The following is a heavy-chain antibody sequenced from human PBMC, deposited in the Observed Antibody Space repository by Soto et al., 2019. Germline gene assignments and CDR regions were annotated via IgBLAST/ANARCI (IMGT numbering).Heavy chain of an antibody. Sequence: QVPLVESGGGVVQPGRSLRLSCAASGFTFSSYGMHWVRQAPGKGLEWVAVIWYDGSNKYYADSVKGRFTISRDNSKNTLYLQMNSLRAEDTAVYYCARGPLWFGESHVDYWGQGTLVTVSS. J-gene: IGHJ4*02. CDR3: ARGPLWFGESHVDY. V-gene: IGHV3-33*01. D-gene: IGHD3-10*01. CDR1: GFTFSSYG. CDR2: IWYDGSNK.